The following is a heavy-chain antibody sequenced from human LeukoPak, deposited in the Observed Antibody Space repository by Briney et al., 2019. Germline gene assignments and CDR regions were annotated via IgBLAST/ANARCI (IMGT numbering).Heavy chain of an antibody. CDR3: ASDCSSTRCYRQFDY. J-gene: IGHJ4*02. Sequence: ASLKVSCKASGYTFTSYDINWVRQAAGQGLEWMGWINPNSGNTGYAQKFQGRVTMTRDTSISTAYMELSRLRSDDTAVYYCASDCSSTRCYRQFDYWGQGTLVTVSS. CDR1: GYTFTSYD. CDR2: INPNSGNT. D-gene: IGHD2-2*02. V-gene: IGHV1-8*01.